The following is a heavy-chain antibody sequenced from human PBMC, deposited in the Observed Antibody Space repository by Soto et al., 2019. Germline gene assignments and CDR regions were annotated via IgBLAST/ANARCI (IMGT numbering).Heavy chain of an antibody. CDR1: GGSISSYY. CDR2: IYYSGST. D-gene: IGHD3-3*01. J-gene: IGHJ6*02. V-gene: IGHV4-59*01. CDR3: ARDPGTDFWSGYSKYYYYGMDV. Sequence: SETLSLTCTVSGGSISSYYWSWIRQPPGKGLEWIGYIYYSGSTNYNPSLKSRVTISVDTSKNQFSLKLSSVTAADTAVYYCARDPGTDFWSGYSKYYYYGMDVWGQGTTVTVSS.